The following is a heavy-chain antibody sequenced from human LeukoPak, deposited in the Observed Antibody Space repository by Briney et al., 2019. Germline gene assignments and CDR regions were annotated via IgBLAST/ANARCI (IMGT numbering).Heavy chain of an antibody. D-gene: IGHD3-10*01. CDR1: GGSISSSY. J-gene: IGHJ6*03. V-gene: IGHV4-59*01. Sequence: PSETLSLTCTVSGGSISSSYWSWIRQPPGKGLEWIGYIYYSGSTNYNPSLKSRVTISVDTSNNQFSLRLSSVTAADTAVYYCARGVRGVILNDYYYYMDVWGKGTTVTISS. CDR2: IYYSGST. CDR3: ARGVRGVILNDYYYYMDV.